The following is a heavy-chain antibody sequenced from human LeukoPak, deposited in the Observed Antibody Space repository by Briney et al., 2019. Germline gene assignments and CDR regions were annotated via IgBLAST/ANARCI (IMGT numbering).Heavy chain of an antibody. V-gene: IGHV4-30-4*08. D-gene: IGHD2-2*01. J-gene: IGHJ4*02. CDR2: IYYSGST. CDR3: ARAGSTGINYFDY. CDR1: GGSISSGDYY. Sequence: SETLSLTCTVSGGSISSGDYYWSWIRQPPGKGLEWIGYIYYSGSTYYNPSLKSRVTISVDTSKNQFSLKLSSVTAADTAVYYCARAGSTGINYFDYWSQGTLVTVSS.